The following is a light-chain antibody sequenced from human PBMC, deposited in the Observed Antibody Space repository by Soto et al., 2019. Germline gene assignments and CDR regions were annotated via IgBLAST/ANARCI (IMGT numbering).Light chain of an antibody. V-gene: IGKV1-5*03. CDR1: QSISSW. J-gene: IGKJ1*01. CDR3: QQYNSYSRT. CDR2: KAS. Sequence: DIQMTQSPSTLSASVGARIPITCRASQSISSWLAWYQQKPGKAPKLLIYKASTLESGVPSRFSGSGYGTEFTLTISSLQPDDFATYYCQQYNSYSRTFGQGTKVDIK.